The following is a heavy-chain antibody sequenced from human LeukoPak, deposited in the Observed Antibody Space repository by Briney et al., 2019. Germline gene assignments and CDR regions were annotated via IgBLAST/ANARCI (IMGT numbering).Heavy chain of an antibody. CDR3: ARDRSGWYYFDY. V-gene: IGHV3-30*03. CDR1: GFTFSSYG. CDR2: ISYDGSNK. J-gene: IGHJ4*02. D-gene: IGHD6-19*01. Sequence: QPGRSLRLSCAASGFTFSSYGMHWVRQAPGKGLEWVAVISYDGSNKYYADSMKGRFTISRDNSKNTLYLQMNSLRAEDTAVYYCARDRSGWYYFDYWGQGTLVTVSS.